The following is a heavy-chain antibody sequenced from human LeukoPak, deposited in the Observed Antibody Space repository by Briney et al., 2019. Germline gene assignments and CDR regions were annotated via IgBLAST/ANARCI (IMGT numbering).Heavy chain of an antibody. CDR2: INHSGST. CDR3: ARGPYYSNYAWFDP. V-gene: IGHV4-34*01. CDR1: GGSFSGYY. Sequence: SETLSLTCAVYGGSFSGYYWSWIRQPPGKGLEWIGEINHSGSTNYNPSLKSRVTISVDTSKNQFSLKLSSVTAADTAVYYCARGPYYSNYAWFDPWGQGTPVTVSS. D-gene: IGHD4-4*01. J-gene: IGHJ5*02.